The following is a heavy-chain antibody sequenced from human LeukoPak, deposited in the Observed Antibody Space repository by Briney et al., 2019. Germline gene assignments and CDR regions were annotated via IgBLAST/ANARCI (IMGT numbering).Heavy chain of an antibody. J-gene: IGHJ3*02. D-gene: IGHD3-10*01. CDR2: IYTSGST. CDR3: ARDGADMVRGAHDAFDI. CDR1: GGSISSGSYY. Sequence: PSETLSLTCTVSGGSISSGSYYWSWIRQPAGKGLEWIGRIYTSGSTNYNPSLKSRVTISVDTSKNQFSLKLSSVTAADTAVYYCARDGADMVRGAHDAFDIWGQGTMVTVSS. V-gene: IGHV4-61*02.